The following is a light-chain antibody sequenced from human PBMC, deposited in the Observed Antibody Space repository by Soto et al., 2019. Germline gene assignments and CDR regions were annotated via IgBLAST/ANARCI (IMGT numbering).Light chain of an antibody. Sequence: DIQMTQSPSSVSASVGDRVTITCRASQGISSWLVWYQQKPGKAPKLLIYAASTLQSGVPSRFSGSGAGTDFTLTISRRQPEDFATYYCQQANSFPFPFGPGTKVDIK. CDR2: AAS. CDR1: QGISSW. J-gene: IGKJ3*01. V-gene: IGKV1-12*01. CDR3: QQANSFPFP.